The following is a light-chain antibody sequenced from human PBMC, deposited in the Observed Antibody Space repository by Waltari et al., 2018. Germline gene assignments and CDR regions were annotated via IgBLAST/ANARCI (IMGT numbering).Light chain of an antibody. J-gene: IGKJ3*01. CDR2: WAS. CDR1: QSLLYNSNNKNY. CDR3: QQYYATPRT. Sequence: DIVMTQSPDSLAVSLGERATINCKSSQSLLYNSNNKNYLAWDQQKPGQPPKMLIYWASSRESGVPGRFSGSGSGTDFTLTISSLQAEDVAVYYCQQYYATPRTFGPGTKVDIK. V-gene: IGKV4-1*01.